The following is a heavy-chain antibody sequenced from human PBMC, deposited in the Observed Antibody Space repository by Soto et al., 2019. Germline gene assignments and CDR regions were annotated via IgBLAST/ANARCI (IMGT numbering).Heavy chain of an antibody. CDR3: ARQRTTVVTQAYFDH. J-gene: IGHJ4*02. Sequence: PSETLSLTCTVSGGSITSSSYYWGWIRQPPGKGLEWIGGIYYSGRSYYNPSLKSRDTMSVDTSKNQFSLTLNSVTAADAAVYYCARQRTTVVTQAYFDHWGQGTLVTVSS. D-gene: IGHD4-17*01. CDR2: IYYSGRS. CDR1: GGSITSSSYY. V-gene: IGHV4-39*01.